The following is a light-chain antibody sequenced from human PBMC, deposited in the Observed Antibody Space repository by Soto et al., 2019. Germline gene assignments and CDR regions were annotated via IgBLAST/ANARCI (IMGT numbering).Light chain of an antibody. J-gene: IGKJ4*01. CDR2: AAS. CDR1: QGISSY. Sequence: DIQLTQSPSFLSASVGDRVTITCRASQGISSYLAWYQQKPGKAPKLLIYAASTLQSGVPSRFSGSGSGTVFTLTISSLQPEDFATYYCQQPNGLTFGGGTKVEIK. V-gene: IGKV1-9*01. CDR3: QQPNGLT.